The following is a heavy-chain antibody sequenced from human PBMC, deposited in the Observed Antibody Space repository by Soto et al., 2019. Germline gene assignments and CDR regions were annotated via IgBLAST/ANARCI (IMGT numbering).Heavy chain of an antibody. CDR2: IYYSGNT. Sequence: PSETLSLTCTVSGGSISSGGYYWSWIRQHPGKGLEWIGYIYYSGNTYYNPSLKSRVTISVDTSKNQFSLKLSSVTAADTAVYYCARPLVPAAIHGMDVWGQGTTVTVSS. V-gene: IGHV4-31*03. D-gene: IGHD2-2*01. J-gene: IGHJ6*02. CDR1: GGSISSGGYY. CDR3: ARPLVPAAIHGMDV.